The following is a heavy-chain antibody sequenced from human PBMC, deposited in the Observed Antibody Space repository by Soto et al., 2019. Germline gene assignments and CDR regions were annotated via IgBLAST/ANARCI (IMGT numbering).Heavy chain of an antibody. CDR3: ARARSGNYFYYGLDV. J-gene: IGHJ6*02. CDR1: GYSFTSYW. Sequence: PGESLKISCNGSGYSFTSYWIGWVRQAPWKGLEWVSVIYSGGSTNYADSVKGRFTISRDISKNTVYFQMNSLRAEDAAVYYCARARSGNYFYYGLDVWGQGTTVTVSS. D-gene: IGHD1-26*01. CDR2: IYSGGST. V-gene: IGHV3-53*01.